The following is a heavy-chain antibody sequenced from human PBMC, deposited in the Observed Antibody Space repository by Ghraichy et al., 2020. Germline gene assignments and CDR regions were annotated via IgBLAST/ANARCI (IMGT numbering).Heavy chain of an antibody. V-gene: IGHV3-7*03. CDR1: GFTFSSYW. Sequence: GESLNISCAASGFTFSSYWMSWVRQAPGKGLEWVANIKQDGSEKYYVDSVKGRFTISRDNAKNSLYLQMNSLRAEDTAVYYCAREGEYYYDSSGYFNRWGQGTLVTVSS. CDR3: AREGEYYYDSSGYFNR. J-gene: IGHJ4*02. D-gene: IGHD3-22*01. CDR2: IKQDGSEK.